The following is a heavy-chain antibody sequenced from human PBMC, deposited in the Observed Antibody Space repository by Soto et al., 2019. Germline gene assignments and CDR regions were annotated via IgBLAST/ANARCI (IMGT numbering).Heavy chain of an antibody. J-gene: IGHJ4*02. CDR2: ISGSGGST. V-gene: IGHV3-23*01. Sequence: GGSLRLSCVVSGFTFDEYSMCWVRQAPGKGLEWVSAISGSGGSTYYADSVKGRFTISRDNSKNTLYLQMNSLRAEDTAVYYCAKDVYDTAMVFDYWGQGTLVTVSS. CDR3: AKDVYDTAMVFDY. D-gene: IGHD5-18*01. CDR1: GFTFDEYS.